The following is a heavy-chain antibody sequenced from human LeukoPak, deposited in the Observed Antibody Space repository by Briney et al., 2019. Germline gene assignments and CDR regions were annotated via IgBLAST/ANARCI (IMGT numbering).Heavy chain of an antibody. Sequence: PSETLSLTCTVSGGSISSGSYYWSWIRQPAGKGLEWIGRIYISGSTNYNPSLKSRVTISVDTFKNQFSLKLSSVTAADTAVYYCARRGSYGIDAFDIWGQGTMVTVSS. J-gene: IGHJ3*02. CDR3: ARRGSYGIDAFDI. D-gene: IGHD3-10*01. CDR2: IYISGST. CDR1: GGSISSGSYY. V-gene: IGHV4-61*02.